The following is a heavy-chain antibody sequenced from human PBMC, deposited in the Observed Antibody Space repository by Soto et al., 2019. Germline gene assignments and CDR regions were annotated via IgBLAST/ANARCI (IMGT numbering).Heavy chain of an antibody. CDR3: AREVEDRRQPYNWFDP. D-gene: IGHD2-15*01. Sequence: SETLSLTCAVSGYSISSGYYWGWIRQPPGKGLEWIGSIYHSGSTYYNPSLKSRVTISADTSKNQFSLKLSSVTAADTAVYYCAREVEDRRQPYNWFDPWGQGTLVTVSS. J-gene: IGHJ5*02. V-gene: IGHV4-38-2*02. CDR2: IYHSGST. CDR1: GYSISSGYY.